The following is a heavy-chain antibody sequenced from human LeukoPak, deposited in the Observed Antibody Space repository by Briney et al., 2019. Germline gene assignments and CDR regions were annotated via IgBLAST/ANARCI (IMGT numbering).Heavy chain of an antibody. CDR1: GFTFSGYG. CDR2: IWHDGSNK. Sequence: GGSLRLSCAASGFTFSGYGMHWVRQAPGKGLEWVAVIWHDGSNKYYADSVKGRFTISRDNSKNTLYLQMDSLRAEDTAVYYCAKGGYDYDISGYGYWGQGTLVTVSS. V-gene: IGHV3-33*03. D-gene: IGHD3-22*01. CDR3: AKGGYDYDISGYGY. J-gene: IGHJ4*02.